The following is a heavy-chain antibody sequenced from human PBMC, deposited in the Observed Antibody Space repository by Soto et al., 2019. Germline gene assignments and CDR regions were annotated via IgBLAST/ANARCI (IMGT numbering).Heavy chain of an antibody. J-gene: IGHJ4*02. CDR3: AKLVVIASSHFDY. Sequence: PGGSLRLSCTASGFTFHEYTMNWVRQAPGKGLEWVSGIFGAASGIFYADSVKGRFTISRDNSRNMVYLQMNNLRAEDTAVYYCAKLVVIASSHFDYWGQGTLVTVSS. V-gene: IGHV3-23*01. D-gene: IGHD2-21*01. CDR2: IFGAASGI. CDR1: GFTFHEYT.